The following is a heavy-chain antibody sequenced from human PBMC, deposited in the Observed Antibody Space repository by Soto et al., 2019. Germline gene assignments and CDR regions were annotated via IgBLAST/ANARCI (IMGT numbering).Heavy chain of an antibody. CDR2: IYWNDDK. CDR3: AHSGSYTAGRGFDP. D-gene: IGHD3-3*01. V-gene: IGHV2-5*01. J-gene: IGHJ5*02. Sequence: SGPTLVNPTQTLTLTCTFSGFSLSTSGVGVGWIRQPPGKALEWLALIYWNDDKRYSPSLKSRPTITKDTSKNQVVLTMTNMDPVDTATYYCAHSGSYTAGRGFDPWGQGTLVTVSS. CDR1: GFSLSTSGVG.